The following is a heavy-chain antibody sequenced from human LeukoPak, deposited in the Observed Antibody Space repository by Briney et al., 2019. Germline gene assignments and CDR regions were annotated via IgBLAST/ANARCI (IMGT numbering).Heavy chain of an antibody. CDR2: IYYSGST. CDR1: GGSFNDYY. V-gene: IGHV4-31*11. CDR3: ARDNSGPNDY. J-gene: IGHJ4*02. Sequence: PSETLSLTCDVSGGSFNDYYWSWIRQHPGKGLEWIGYIYYSGSTYYNPSLKSRVTISVDTSKNQFSLKLSSVTAADTAVYYCARDNSGPNDYWGQGTLVTVSS. D-gene: IGHD2-15*01.